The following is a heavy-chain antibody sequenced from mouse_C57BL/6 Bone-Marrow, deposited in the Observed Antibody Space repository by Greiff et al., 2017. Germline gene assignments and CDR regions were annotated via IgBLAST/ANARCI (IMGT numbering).Heavy chain of an antibody. J-gene: IGHJ4*01. CDR3: ARSTGSPYAMDY. V-gene: IGHV1-22*01. CDR2: INPNNGGT. D-gene: IGHD4-1*01. Sequence: VQLQQSGPELVKPGASVKMSCKASGYTFTDYNMHWVKQSHGKSLEWIGYINPNNGGTSYNQKFKGQATLTVNKSSSTAYMELRSLTSEVSAVYYCARSTGSPYAMDYWGQGTSVTVSS. CDR1: GYTFTDYN.